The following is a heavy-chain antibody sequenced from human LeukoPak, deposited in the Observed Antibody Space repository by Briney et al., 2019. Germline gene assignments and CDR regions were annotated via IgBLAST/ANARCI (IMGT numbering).Heavy chain of an antibody. V-gene: IGHV3-30-3*01. CDR3: AGQTGYSTWNGMDV. Sequence: PGGSLRLSCAASGFTFSSYAMHWVRQAPGKGLEWVAVISYDGSNKYYADSVKGRFTISRDNSKNTLYLQMNSLRAEDTAVYYCAGQTGYSTWNGMDVWGQGTTVTVSS. D-gene: IGHD6-13*01. J-gene: IGHJ6*02. CDR2: ISYDGSNK. CDR1: GFTFSSYA.